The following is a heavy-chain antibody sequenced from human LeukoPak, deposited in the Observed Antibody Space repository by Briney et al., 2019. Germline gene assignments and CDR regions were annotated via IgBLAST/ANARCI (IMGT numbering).Heavy chain of an antibody. CDR1: GYTLTGYY. CDR3: ARATCNTDCAGFDP. CDR2: INPNGDGT. V-gene: IGHV1-2*02. D-gene: IGHD2/OR15-2a*01. Sequence: ASVKALCKASGYTLTGYYIHWVRQAPGQGLEWMGWINPNGDGTNYAQNFHGRVTVTRDTPISTAYMELSRLRSDDMAVYYCARATCNTDCAGFDPWGKGTPVSSSS. J-gene: IGHJ5*02.